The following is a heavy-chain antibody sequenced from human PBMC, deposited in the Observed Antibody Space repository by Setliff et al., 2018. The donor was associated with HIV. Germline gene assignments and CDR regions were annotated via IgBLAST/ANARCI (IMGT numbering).Heavy chain of an antibody. CDR1: GGSITNFY. D-gene: IGHD6-19*01. CDR2: MCHTENGVTT. J-gene: IGHJ1*01. Sequence: PSETLSLTCAVSGGSITNFYWSWIRQPPGKGLEWIGNMCHTENGVTTNQNPSLKSRIVMYLDRAKNEFSLSLFSATTADTAVYYCARDRGSGWYGYFQQWGQGTLVTVSS. CDR3: ARDRGSGWYGYFQQ. V-gene: IGHV4-59*01.